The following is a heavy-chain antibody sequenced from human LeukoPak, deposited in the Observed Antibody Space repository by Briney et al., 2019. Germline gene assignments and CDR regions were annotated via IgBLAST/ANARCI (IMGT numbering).Heavy chain of an antibody. Sequence: SETLFLTCTVSGASIISDTYYWGWIRQPPGKGLEWIGSIYYSGSTYYSPSLKSRVTMSVDTSTNQFSLKLISVTAADTALYYCARNFYASSGYYLDDFYLDFWGQGTLVTVSS. D-gene: IGHD3-22*01. J-gene: IGHJ4*02. CDR2: IYYSGST. CDR1: GASIISDTYY. V-gene: IGHV4-39*07. CDR3: ARNFYASSGYYLDDFYLDF.